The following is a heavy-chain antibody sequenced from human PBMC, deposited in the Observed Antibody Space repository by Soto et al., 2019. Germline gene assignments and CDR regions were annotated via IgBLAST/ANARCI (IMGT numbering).Heavy chain of an antibody. CDR2: INPNSGDT. D-gene: IGHD1-26*01. CDR1: GYTXIGFY. J-gene: IGHJ4*02. CDR3: ATSGVSHGLCDY. V-gene: IGHV1-2*02. Sequence: SXKVSFRASGYTXIGFYMNWVRQAHGQGLEWSGWINPNSGDTKYAQKFQGRVTMTRDTNISKAYMDMSRLTSDDKALYYCATSGVSHGLCDYWGQGTLGTVSS.